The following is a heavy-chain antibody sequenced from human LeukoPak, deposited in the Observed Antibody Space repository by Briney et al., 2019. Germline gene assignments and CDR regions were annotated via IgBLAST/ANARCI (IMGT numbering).Heavy chain of an antibody. V-gene: IGHV4-59*01. Sequence: SETLSLTCTVSGGSISSYYWSWIRQPPGKGLEWIGYIYYSGGTNYNPSLKSRVTISVDTSKNQFSLKLSSVTAADTAVYYCARDQYSSSWYQGLDVWGQGTTVTVSS. CDR3: ARDQYSSSWYQGLDV. D-gene: IGHD6-13*01. J-gene: IGHJ6*02. CDR2: IYYSGGT. CDR1: GGSISSYY.